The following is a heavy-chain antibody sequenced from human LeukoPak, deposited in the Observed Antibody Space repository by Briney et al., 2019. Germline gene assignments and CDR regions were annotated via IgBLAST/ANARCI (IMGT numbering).Heavy chain of an antibody. J-gene: IGHJ4*02. Sequence: GGSLRLSCAASGFTVSNNYMSWVRQAPGKGLEWVSVIHSGGTTNYADSVQGRFTISRDNSKTTVYLHMNGLRAEDTAVYYCARDSDSGYGPFASWGQGTLVTVSS. V-gene: IGHV3-53*01. D-gene: IGHD5-12*01. CDR3: ARDSDSGYGPFAS. CDR2: IHSGGTT. CDR1: GFTVSNNY.